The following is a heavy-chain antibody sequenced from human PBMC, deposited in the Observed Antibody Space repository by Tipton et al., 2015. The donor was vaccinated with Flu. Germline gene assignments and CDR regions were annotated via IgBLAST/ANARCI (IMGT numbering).Heavy chain of an antibody. D-gene: IGHD6-13*01. CDR3: AREVGSSWYSDY. CDR1: GFTFNTYW. V-gene: IGHV3-7*01. J-gene: IGHJ4*02. Sequence: SLRLSCTASGFTFNTYWMTWVRQAPGRGLEWLANIKQDGNEKYYVDSVEGRFTISRDNAKNSLYLQINSLRAEDTAVYYCAREVGSSWYSDYWGQGTLVTVFS. CDR2: IKQDGNEK.